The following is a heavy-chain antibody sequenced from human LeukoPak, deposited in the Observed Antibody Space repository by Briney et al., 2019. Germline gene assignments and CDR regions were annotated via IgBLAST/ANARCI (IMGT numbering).Heavy chain of an antibody. CDR3: ARVDCSGTSCYSYFDY. V-gene: IGHV4-4*07. Sequence: MPSETLSLTCTVSGGSISSYYWSWIRQPAGKGLEWIGRIYTSGSTNYNPSLKSRVTMSVDTSKNQFSLKLSSVTAADTAVYYCARVDCSGTSCYSYFDYWGQGTLVTVSS. CDR1: GGSISSYY. D-gene: IGHD2-2*02. CDR2: IYTSGST. J-gene: IGHJ4*02.